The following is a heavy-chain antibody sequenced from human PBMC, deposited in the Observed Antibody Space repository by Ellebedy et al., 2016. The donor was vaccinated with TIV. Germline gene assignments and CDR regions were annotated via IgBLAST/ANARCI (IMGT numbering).Heavy chain of an antibody. J-gene: IGHJ5*02. V-gene: IGHV3-48*03. CDR1: GFTLGSYE. CDR3: ARDTSGFDP. D-gene: IGHD3-10*01. Sequence: GESLKISCVASGFTLGSYEMHWVRQAPGKGLEWVSYISGGGTTIYYADSVKGRFTISRDNAKNSLYLQMNSLRAEDTAVYYCARDTSGFDPWGQGTLVTVSS. CDR2: ISGGGTTI.